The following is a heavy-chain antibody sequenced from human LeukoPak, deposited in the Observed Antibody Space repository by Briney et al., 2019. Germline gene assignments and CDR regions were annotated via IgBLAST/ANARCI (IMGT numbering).Heavy chain of an antibody. CDR2: IKQDGSEK. CDR1: GFTFSSYW. J-gene: IGHJ4*02. D-gene: IGHD6-13*01. CDR3: ARGYSSSAIDY. Sequence: GGSLRLSCAASGFTFSSYWMSWVRQAPGKGLEWVADIKQDGSEKYYVDSVKGRFTISRDNAKNSLYLQMNSLRAEDTAVYYCARGYSSSAIDYWGQGTLVTVSS. V-gene: IGHV3-7*01.